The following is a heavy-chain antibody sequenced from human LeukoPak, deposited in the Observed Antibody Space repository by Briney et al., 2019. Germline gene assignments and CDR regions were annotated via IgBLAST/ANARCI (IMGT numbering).Heavy chain of an antibody. CDR2: IIPILGIA. CDR3: ASLRGNVVVTGPFFDI. D-gene: IGHD2-21*02. J-gene: IGHJ3*02. CDR1: GGTFSSYA. V-gene: IGHV1-69*04. Sequence: SVKVSCKASGGTFSSYAISWVRQAPGQGLEWMGRIIPILGIANYAQKFQGRVTITADKSTSTAYMELSSLRSEDTAVYYCASLRGNVVVTGPFFDIWGQGTMVTVSS.